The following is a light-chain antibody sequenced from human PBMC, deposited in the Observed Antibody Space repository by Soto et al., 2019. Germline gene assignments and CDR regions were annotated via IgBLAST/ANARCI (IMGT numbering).Light chain of an antibody. CDR1: NSDVGGYNF. CDR2: DVT. J-gene: IGLJ1*01. V-gene: IGLV2-14*01. CDR3: SSYTSSSTLV. Sequence: QSALTQPAFVSGSPGQSITISCTGTNSDVGGYNFVSWYQQHPGKVPKLMIYDVTSRPSGVSNRFSGSKSGNTASLTISGLQAEDEADYYCSSYTSSSTLVFGPGTKLTVL.